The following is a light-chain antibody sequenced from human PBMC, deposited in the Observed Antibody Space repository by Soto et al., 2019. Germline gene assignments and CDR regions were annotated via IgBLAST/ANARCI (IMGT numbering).Light chain of an antibody. V-gene: IGLV2-8*01. CDR3: SSYAGSNNVV. Sequence: QTVVTQPPSASGSPGQSVTISCTGTSSDVGGYNYVSWYQQHPGNAPKLQIYEVSKRPSGVPDRFSGSKSGNTASLTVSELQAEDEADYYCSSYAGSNNVVFGGGTKLTVL. CDR2: EVS. CDR1: SSDVGGYNY. J-gene: IGLJ2*01.